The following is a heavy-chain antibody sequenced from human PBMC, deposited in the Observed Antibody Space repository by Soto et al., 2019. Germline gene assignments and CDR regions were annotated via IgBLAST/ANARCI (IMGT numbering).Heavy chain of an antibody. CDR1: GFTFSSYA. CDR2: ISGSGGST. D-gene: IGHD3-10*01. V-gene: IGHV3-23*01. J-gene: IGHJ5*02. CDR3: AKDQLVLVWFGESGWFDP. Sequence: EVQLLESGGGLVQPGGSLRLSCAASGFTFSSYAMSWVRQAPGKGLEWVSAISGSGGSTYYADSVKGRFSISRDNSKNTLYLQMNSLRAEDTAVYYCAKDQLVLVWFGESGWFDPWGQGTLVTVSS.